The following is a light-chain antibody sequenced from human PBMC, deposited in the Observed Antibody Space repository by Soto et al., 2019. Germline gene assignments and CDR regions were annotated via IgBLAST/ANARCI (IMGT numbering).Light chain of an antibody. J-gene: IGKJ4*01. Sequence: EIVLTQSPATLSVSLGHSATLSCRASQSVSLSLAWYQMRPGQPPRLLIYGASTRATDIPARFSGSGSGTEFTLTISYLRPEDFAVYFCQQYHDWVTFGGGTKVDIK. CDR2: GAS. V-gene: IGKV3-15*01. CDR1: QSVSLS. CDR3: QQYHDWVT.